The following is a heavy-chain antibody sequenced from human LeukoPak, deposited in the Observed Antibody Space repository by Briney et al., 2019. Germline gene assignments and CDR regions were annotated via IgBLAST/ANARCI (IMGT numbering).Heavy chain of an antibody. CDR3: GCIAVAGIRDYFDY. Sequence: SETLSLTCTVSGGSISSSSYYWGWIRQPPGKGLEWIGSIYYSGSTYYNPSLKSRVTISVDTSKNQFSLKLSSVTAADTAVYYCGCIAVAGIRDYFDYWGQGTLVTVSS. CDR2: IYYSGST. D-gene: IGHD6-19*01. J-gene: IGHJ4*02. CDR1: GGSISSSSYY. V-gene: IGHV4-39*01.